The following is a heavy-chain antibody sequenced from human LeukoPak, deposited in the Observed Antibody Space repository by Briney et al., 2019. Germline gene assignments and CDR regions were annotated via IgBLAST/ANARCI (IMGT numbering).Heavy chain of an antibody. J-gene: IGHJ3*02. D-gene: IGHD2-8*01. CDR3: ARVAGDTNTDTFGI. CDR1: GYTFTSYD. Sequence: ASVKVSCKASGYTFTSYDINWVRQATGQGLEWMGWMNPNSGNTGYAQKFQGRVTMTRNTSISTAYMELRSLTSDDTAVYYCARVAGDTNTDTFGIWGQGTMVSVSS. CDR2: MNPNSGNT. V-gene: IGHV1-8*01.